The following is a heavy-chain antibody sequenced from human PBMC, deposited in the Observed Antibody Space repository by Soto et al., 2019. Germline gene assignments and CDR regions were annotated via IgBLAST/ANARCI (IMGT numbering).Heavy chain of an antibody. CDR3: ARECSSTSCYTGSGMDV. J-gene: IGHJ6*02. CDR1: GFTFSSYG. Sequence: GGSLRLSCAASGFTFSSYGMHWVRQAPGKGLEWVAVIWYDGSNKYYADSVKGRFTISRDNSKNTLYLQMNSLRAEDTAVYYCARECSSTSCYTGSGMDVWGQGTTVTVSS. D-gene: IGHD2-2*02. V-gene: IGHV3-33*01. CDR2: IWYDGSNK.